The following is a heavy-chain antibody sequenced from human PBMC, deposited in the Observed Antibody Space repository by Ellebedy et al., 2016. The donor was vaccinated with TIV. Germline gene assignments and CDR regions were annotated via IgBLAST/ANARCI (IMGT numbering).Heavy chain of an antibody. V-gene: IGHV1-46*01. J-gene: IGHJ4*02. CDR3: ARDPRPYSSGWSRSDY. D-gene: IGHD6-19*01. CDR1: GYTFTNYY. Sequence: AASVKVSCKASGYTFTNYYMHWVRQAPGQGLEWMGIINPSGGSTSYAQKFQGRVTMTRDTSTSTVYMELSSLRSEDTAVYYCARDPRPYSSGWSRSDYWGQGTLVTVSS. CDR2: INPSGGST.